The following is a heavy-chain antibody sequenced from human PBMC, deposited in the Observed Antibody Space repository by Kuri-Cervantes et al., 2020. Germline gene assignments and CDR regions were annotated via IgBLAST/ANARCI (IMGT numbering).Heavy chain of an antibody. J-gene: IGHJ4*02. Sequence: GSLRLSCTVSGGSISSYYWSWIRQPPGKGLEWIGYIYYSGSTNYNPSLKSRVTISVDTSKNQFSLKLSSVTAADTAVYYCARRGIAAAAPFDHWGQGTLVTVSS. CDR3: ARRGIAAAAPFDH. V-gene: IGHV4-59*12. CDR2: IYYSGST. CDR1: GGSISSYY. D-gene: IGHD6-13*01.